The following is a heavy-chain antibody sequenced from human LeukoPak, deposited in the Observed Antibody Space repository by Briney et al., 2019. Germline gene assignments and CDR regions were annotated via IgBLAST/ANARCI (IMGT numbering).Heavy chain of an antibody. CDR2: ISSSSSYI. V-gene: IGHV3-21*01. J-gene: IGHJ4*02. D-gene: IGHD3-10*01. CDR1: GFTFSSYS. Sequence: GGSLRLSCAASGFTFSSYSMNWVRQAPGKGLEWVSSISSSSSYIYYADSVKGRLTISRDNAKNSLYLQMNSLRAEDTAVYYCARGWRYYGSGSYFDYWGQGTLVTVSS. CDR3: ARGWRYYGSGSYFDY.